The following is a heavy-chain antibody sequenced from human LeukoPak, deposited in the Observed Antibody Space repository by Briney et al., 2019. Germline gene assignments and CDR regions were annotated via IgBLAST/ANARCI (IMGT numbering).Heavy chain of an antibody. J-gene: IGHJ3*02. CDR1: GGSFSGYY. CDR2: INHSGSS. D-gene: IGHD4-17*01. Sequence: SETLSLTCAVYGGSFSGYYWSWIRQPPGKGLEWIGEINHSGSSNYNPSLKSRVTISVDTSKNQFSLTLSSVTAADTAVYYCARAFAFDDYGDPNAFDIWGQGTMVTVSS. V-gene: IGHV4-34*01. CDR3: ARAFAFDDYGDPNAFDI.